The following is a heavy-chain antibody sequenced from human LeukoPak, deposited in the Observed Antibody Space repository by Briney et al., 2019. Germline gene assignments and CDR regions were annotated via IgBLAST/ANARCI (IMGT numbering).Heavy chain of an antibody. D-gene: IGHD5-18*01. J-gene: IGHJ6*02. V-gene: IGHV4-34*01. CDR2: INHSGST. CDR1: GGSFSGYY. Sequence: SETLSLTCAVYGGSFSGYYWSWIRQPPGKGLEWIGEINHSGSTNYNPSLKSRVTISVDTSKNQFSLKLSSVTAADTAVYYCARGGYSYGYHYYYGMDVWGQGTTVIVSS. CDR3: ARGGYSYGYHYYYGMDV.